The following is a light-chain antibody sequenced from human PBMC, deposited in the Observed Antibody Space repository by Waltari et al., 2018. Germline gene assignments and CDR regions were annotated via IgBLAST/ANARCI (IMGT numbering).Light chain of an antibody. V-gene: IGKV4-1*01. CDR1: QVVLYSSNNKNY. Sequence: IVMTQSPDSLDVSLGERAPINCPSSQVVLYSSNNKNYLAWYQQKPGQPPKLLIYGASTRESGVPDRFSGSGSGTDFTLTISSLQAEDVAVYYCQQYYSAPLTFGGGTKVEIK. CDR3: QQYYSAPLT. J-gene: IGKJ4*01. CDR2: GAS.